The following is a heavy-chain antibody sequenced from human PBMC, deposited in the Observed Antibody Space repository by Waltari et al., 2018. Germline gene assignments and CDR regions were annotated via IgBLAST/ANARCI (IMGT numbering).Heavy chain of an antibody. J-gene: IGHJ6*02. CDR3: ARVSERGEFHLPYYYYGMDV. Sequence: QVQLQESGPGLVKPSQTLSLTCTASGGSISSGSYYWSWIRQPAGQGREWIGRIYTSGSTNYNPSLKSRVTISVDTSKNQFSLKLSSVTAADTAVYYCARVSERGEFHLPYYYYGMDVWGQGTTVTVSS. D-gene: IGHD3-16*01. CDR1: GGSISSGSYY. CDR2: IYTSGST. V-gene: IGHV4-61*02.